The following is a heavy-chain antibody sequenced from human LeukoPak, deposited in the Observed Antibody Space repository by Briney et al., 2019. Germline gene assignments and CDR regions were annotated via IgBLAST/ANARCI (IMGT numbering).Heavy chain of an antibody. CDR3: AKGSSGWYHPHFDS. J-gene: IGHJ4*02. V-gene: IGHV3-30*02. D-gene: IGHD6-19*01. Sequence: GGSLRLSCAASGFPFSNYGMHWVRQTPGKGLEWMAYIRYDGNNKDYADSVKGRFSISRDNSRNTLYLQMNSLRAEDTAVYFCAKGSSGWYHPHFDSWGQGTLVTVSS. CDR2: IRYDGNNK. CDR1: GFPFSNYG.